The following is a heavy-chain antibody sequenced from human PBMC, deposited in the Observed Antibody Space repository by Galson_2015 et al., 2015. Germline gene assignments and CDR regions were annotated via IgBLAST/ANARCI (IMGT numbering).Heavy chain of an antibody. CDR1: DYTFTSYG. CDR3: ARDDASYYYGSGTPGDAFDI. V-gene: IGHV1-18*01. CDR2: ISAYNGNT. J-gene: IGHJ3*02. Sequence: SVKVSCKASDYTFTSYGISWVRQAPGQGLEWMGWISAYNGNTNYAQKLQGRVTMTTDTSTSTAYMELRSLRSDDTAVYYCARDDASYYYGSGTPGDAFDIWGQGTMVTVSS. D-gene: IGHD3-10*01.